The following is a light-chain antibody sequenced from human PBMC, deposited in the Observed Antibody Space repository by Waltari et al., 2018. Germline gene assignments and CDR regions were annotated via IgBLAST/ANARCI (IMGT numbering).Light chain of an antibody. CDR2: WAS. Sequence: DIVMTQSPDSLAVSLGERATIHCKSSQSILYSSNNKNYLAWYQQKPGQPPKLLIYWASTRESGVPDRFSGSGSGTDFTLTISSLQAEDVAVYYCQQYYSTPVTFGPGKKVDIK. V-gene: IGKV4-1*01. CDR1: QSILYSSNNKNY. CDR3: QQYYSTPVT. J-gene: IGKJ3*01.